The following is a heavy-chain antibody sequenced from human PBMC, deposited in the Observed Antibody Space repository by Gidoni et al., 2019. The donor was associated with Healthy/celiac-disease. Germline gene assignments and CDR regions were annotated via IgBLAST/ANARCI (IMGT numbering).Heavy chain of an antibody. Sequence: QVQLQESGPGLVKPSQTPSLTCTVSGGPISSGGYYWSWIRQHPGKGLEWIGYIYYSGSTYYNPSLKSRVTISGDTSKNQFSLKLSSVTAADTAVYYCASLLYGSGSSNRDYWGQGTLVTVSS. CDR1: GGPISSGGYY. V-gene: IGHV4-31*03. CDR3: ASLLYGSGSSNRDY. D-gene: IGHD3-10*01. J-gene: IGHJ4*02. CDR2: IYYSGST.